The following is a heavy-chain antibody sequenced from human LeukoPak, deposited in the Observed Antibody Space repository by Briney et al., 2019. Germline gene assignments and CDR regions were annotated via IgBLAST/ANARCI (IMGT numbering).Heavy chain of an antibody. D-gene: IGHD3-22*01. J-gene: IGHJ3*02. V-gene: IGHV4-59*12. CDR2: IYYSGST. CDR3: ARDRGYYDSSGLDDAFDI. Sequence: PSETLSLTCTVSGGSISSYYWSWIRQPPGKGLEWIGYIYYSGSTNYNPSLKSRVTISVDKSKNQFSLKLSSVTAADTAVYYCARDRGYYDSSGLDDAFDIWGQGTMVTVSS. CDR1: GGSISSYY.